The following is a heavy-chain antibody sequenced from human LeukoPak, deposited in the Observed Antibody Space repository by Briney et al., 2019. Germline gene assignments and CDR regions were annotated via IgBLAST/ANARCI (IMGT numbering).Heavy chain of an antibody. CDR3: AREAPPRPGPTDAFDN. J-gene: IGHJ3*02. Sequence: PGGSLRLSCAASGFILSDYYITCVRQAPGKGLERVSYFRGRGFITYAAPVKGRFTISRDNAKNSLYLQMTRLRAEDTAVYYCAREAPPRPGPTDAFDNWGLGTLVTVSS. V-gene: IGHV3-69-1*01. CDR1: GFILSDYY. CDR2: FRGRGFI.